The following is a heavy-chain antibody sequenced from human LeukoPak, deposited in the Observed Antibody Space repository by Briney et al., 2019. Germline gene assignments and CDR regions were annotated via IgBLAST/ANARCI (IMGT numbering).Heavy chain of an antibody. D-gene: IGHD3-9*01. CDR1: GGTFGNDA. Sequence: GSSVKVSCKASGGTFGNDAISWVRQAPGQGLEWMGRIIPTLGMSLYAQRFKGRLTITADKSPSTAYMELTSLTSEDTAVYFCARDQYYDILTGQTLEPYYYGMDVWGQGTTVTVSS. J-gene: IGHJ6*02. V-gene: IGHV1-69*04. CDR3: ARDQYYDILTGQTLEPYYYGMDV. CDR2: IIPTLGMS.